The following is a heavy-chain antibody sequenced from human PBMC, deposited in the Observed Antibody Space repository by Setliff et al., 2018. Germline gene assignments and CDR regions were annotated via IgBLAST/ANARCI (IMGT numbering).Heavy chain of an antibody. CDR3: ARHADYYDSSGYSVNDAFDI. CDR2: IYPGDSDT. D-gene: IGHD3-22*01. Sequence: GESLKISCKGSGYSFTSYWTGWVRQMPGKGLEWMGIIYPGDSDTRYSPSFQGQVTISADKSISTAYLQWSSLKASDTAMYYCARHADYYDSSGYSVNDAFDIWGQGKMVTVSS. J-gene: IGHJ3*02. V-gene: IGHV5-51*01. CDR1: GYSFTSYW.